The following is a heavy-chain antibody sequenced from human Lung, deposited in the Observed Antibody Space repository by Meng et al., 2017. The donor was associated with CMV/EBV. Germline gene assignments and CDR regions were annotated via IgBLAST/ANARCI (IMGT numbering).Heavy chain of an antibody. CDR1: GYTFTTYY. CDR3: ARDHGEMATHYDAFDI. V-gene: IGHV1-46*01. CDR2: INPSDGAT. D-gene: IGHD5-24*01. Sequence: SAKVSXKAEGYTFTTYYMNWVRQAPGQRPAWMGVINPSDGATKYAQNFQGRVTMTRDTSTSTVYMELNSLTSEDTAVYYCARDHGEMATHYDAFDIWGQGKXVTVSS. J-gene: IGHJ3*02.